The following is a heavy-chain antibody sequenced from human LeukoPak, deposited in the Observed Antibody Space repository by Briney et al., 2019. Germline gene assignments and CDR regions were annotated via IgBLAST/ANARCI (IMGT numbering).Heavy chain of an antibody. J-gene: IGHJ4*02. CDR2: ISTSGSSI. Sequence: PGGSLRLSCVAAGLSFSSYDMYWVRQAPGKGLEWVAYISTSGSSIDYADSVKGRFTISRDNGKSSVFLQMNSLRVEDTAVYYCARELRTFDSWGQGTLVTVSS. D-gene: IGHD3-16*01. CDR1: GLSFSSYD. V-gene: IGHV3-48*03. CDR3: ARELRTFDS.